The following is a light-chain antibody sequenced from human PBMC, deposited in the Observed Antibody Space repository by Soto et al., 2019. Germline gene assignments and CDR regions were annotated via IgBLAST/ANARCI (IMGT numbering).Light chain of an antibody. J-gene: IGLJ3*02. V-gene: IGLV4-69*01. CDR1: SGHSSYT. CDR3: QTWGTGIEV. CDR2: LNSDGSH. Sequence: QPVLTQSPSASASLGASVKLTCTLSSGHSSYTIAWHQQQPEKRPRYLMTLNSDGSHSKGDGIPDRFSGSSSGAERYLSISSLQSEDEADYYCQTWGTGIEVFGGGTKLTVL.